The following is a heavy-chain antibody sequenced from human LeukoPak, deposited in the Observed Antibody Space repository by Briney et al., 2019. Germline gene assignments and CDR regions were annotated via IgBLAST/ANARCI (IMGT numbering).Heavy chain of an antibody. CDR1: GYSISSGYY. V-gene: IGHV4-38-2*01. Sequence: SEALSLTCDVSGYSISSGYYWAWIRQSPGKGLEWIASIYNSGSTYYNPSLQSRVNILVDTSKNQFSLSLTSVTAADTAVYYCARSYFSVGAFDIWGQGTMVTVSS. D-gene: IGHD2/OR15-2a*01. J-gene: IGHJ3*02. CDR3: ARSYFSVGAFDI. CDR2: IYNSGST.